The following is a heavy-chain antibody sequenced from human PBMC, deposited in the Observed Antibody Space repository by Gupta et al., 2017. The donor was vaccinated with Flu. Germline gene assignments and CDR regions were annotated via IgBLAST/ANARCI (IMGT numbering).Heavy chain of an antibody. J-gene: IGHJ4*02. CDR1: GDSIINYY. CDR3: ARAREGLFPSSPLGH. Sequence: QVQLQESGPGLVKPSETLSLTCTVSGDSIINYYWSWIRQPPGKGLEWIGNIYHSGNTNYNPSLKSRVTISIDTSKNQFSLKLKSGTAADTAVYYCARAREGLFPSSPLGHWGRGTRGTDS. CDR2: IYHSGNT. D-gene: IGHD3-16*01. V-gene: IGHV4-59*08.